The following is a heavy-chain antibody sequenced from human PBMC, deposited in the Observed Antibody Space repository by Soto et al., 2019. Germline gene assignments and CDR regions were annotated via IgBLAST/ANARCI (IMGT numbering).Heavy chain of an antibody. V-gene: IGHV4-59*01. CDR1: GGSISTYY. CDR3: ATSVDYFDP. J-gene: IGHJ4*02. Sequence: QVQLHESGPGLVKSSETLSLNCVVFGGSISTYYWSWIRQPPGKGLEWIGSIYYSGSPNYNPSLQSRLTISIDTSKNHLSLRLKSVTAADSAVYYCATSVDYFDPWGQGTLVTVSS. CDR2: IYYSGSP.